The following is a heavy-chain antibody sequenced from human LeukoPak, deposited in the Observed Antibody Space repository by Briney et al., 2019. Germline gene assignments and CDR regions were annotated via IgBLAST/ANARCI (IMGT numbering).Heavy chain of an antibody. D-gene: IGHD3-3*01. V-gene: IGHV4-38-2*01. Sequence: SETLSLTCAVSGYSISSGYYWGWIRQPPGKGLEWIGSIYHSGSTYYNPSLKSRVTISVDTSKNQFSLKLSSVTAADTAVYYCARNLAYYDFWSGYYWFDPWGQGTLVTVSS. CDR3: ARNLAYYDFWSGYYWFDP. CDR2: IYHSGST. CDR1: GYSISSGYY. J-gene: IGHJ5*02.